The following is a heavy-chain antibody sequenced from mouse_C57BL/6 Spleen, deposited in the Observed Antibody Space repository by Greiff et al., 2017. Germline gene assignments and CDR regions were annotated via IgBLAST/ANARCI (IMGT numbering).Heavy chain of an antibody. CDR1: GFSFNTYA. CDR3: VRVDYGDYYAMDY. Sequence: EVKLVESGGGLVQPKGSLKLSCAASGFSFNTYAMNWVRQAPGEGLEWVASIRSKSNNYATYYADSVKDRFTISRDDSESMLYLQMNNLKAEYTAMYYCVRVDYGDYYAMDYWGQGTSVTVSS. D-gene: IGHD1-1*02. V-gene: IGHV10-1*01. J-gene: IGHJ4*01. CDR2: IRSKSNNYAT.